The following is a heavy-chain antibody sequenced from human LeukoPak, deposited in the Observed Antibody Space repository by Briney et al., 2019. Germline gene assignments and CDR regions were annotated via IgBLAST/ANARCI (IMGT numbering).Heavy chain of an antibody. Sequence: GGSLRLSCAASGFTFNTYGMHWVRQAPGKGLEYVSGIGPDGGTTYYAKSVKGRFTISRDNSKSMVYLQMGSLTADDMAVYYCARGAQLTDYWGQGTLVTVSS. J-gene: IGHJ4*02. CDR2: IGPDGGTT. CDR3: ARGAQLTDY. CDR1: GFTFNTYG. V-gene: IGHV3-64*01. D-gene: IGHD6-13*01.